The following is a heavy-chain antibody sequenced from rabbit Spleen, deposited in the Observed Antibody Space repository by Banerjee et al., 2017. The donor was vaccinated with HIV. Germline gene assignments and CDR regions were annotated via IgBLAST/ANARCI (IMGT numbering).Heavy chain of an antibody. CDR2: INAVTGKA. CDR3: ARGLDVVIGWNFGW. D-gene: IGHD1-1*01. Sequence: EEAGGDLAKPEGALTRTSKTSGFPFSDRDVMCWVRQAPGKGLEWIACINAVTGKALYASWAIGQFAFSKASSATVTLQMSGLTAADTAPFFCARGLDVVIGWNFGWWGPGTLGTVS. J-gene: IGHJ4*01. CDR1: GFPFSDRDV. V-gene: IGHV1S45*01.